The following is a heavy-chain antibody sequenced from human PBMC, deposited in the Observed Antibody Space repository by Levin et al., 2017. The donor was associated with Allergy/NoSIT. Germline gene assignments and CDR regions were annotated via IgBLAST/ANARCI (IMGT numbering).Heavy chain of an antibody. CDR1: GDSINNGGYY. CDR2: IYYTGTT. Sequence: PSETLSLTCTVSGDSINNGGYYWTWIRQHPGRGLEWIGYIYYTGTTFYNPSLSSRLTISVDTSKNQVSLKLSSVTAADTAVYYCARGGGSGTYYLSWGKGTTVIVSS. CDR3: ARGGGSGTYYLS. J-gene: IGHJ6*04. D-gene: IGHD3-10*01. V-gene: IGHV4-31*03.